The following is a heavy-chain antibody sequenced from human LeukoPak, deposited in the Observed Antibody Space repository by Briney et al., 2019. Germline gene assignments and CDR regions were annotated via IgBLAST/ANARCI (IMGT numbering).Heavy chain of an antibody. J-gene: IGHJ4*02. CDR3: ARGYFDFDY. CDR1: GFTFSSYS. Sequence: GGSLRLSCAASGFTFSSYSMNWVRQAPGKGLEWVSYISGSGDTIYYADSVKGRFTISREDAKNSLLLQMNSLRDEDTAVYYCARGYFDFDYWGQGTLVTVSS. CDR2: ISGSGDTI. D-gene: IGHD3-9*01. V-gene: IGHV3-48*02.